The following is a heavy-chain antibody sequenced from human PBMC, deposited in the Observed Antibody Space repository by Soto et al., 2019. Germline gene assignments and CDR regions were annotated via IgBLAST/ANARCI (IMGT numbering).Heavy chain of an antibody. CDR2: IKQDGSEK. D-gene: IGHD3-22*01. CDR1: GFTFSSYW. Sequence: GGSLRLSCAASGFTFSSYWMSWVRQAPGKGLEWVANIKQDGSEKYYVDSVKGRFTISRDNAKNSLYLQMNSLRAEDTAVYYCARGYYYDSSGPLDYWGQGTLVTAPQ. J-gene: IGHJ4*02. V-gene: IGHV3-7*05. CDR3: ARGYYYDSSGPLDY.